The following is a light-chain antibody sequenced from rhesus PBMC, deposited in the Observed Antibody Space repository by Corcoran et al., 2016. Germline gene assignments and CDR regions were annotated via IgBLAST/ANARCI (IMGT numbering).Light chain of an antibody. V-gene: IGKV3-35*01. CDR1: SSVYSTY. CDR2: RIS. CDR3: QQHNSYPLT. Sequence: EIVLTQSPTSMAVSQGERVTISCTASSSVYSTYLPWYQQQPGFPPRLLVYRISSLASGVPARFSGSGSGTSYTLTISSMEAEDAANYYCQQHNSYPLTFGPGTKLDIK. J-gene: IGKJ3*01.